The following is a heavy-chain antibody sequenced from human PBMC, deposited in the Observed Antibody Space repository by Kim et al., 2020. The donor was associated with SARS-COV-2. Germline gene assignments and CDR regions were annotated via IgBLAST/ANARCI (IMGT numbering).Heavy chain of an antibody. Sequence: SETLSLTCTVSGGSISTDGYYWSWIRQPPGKGLEYIGYIYYSGSTYYNPSLQSRLTISVDTSKNQFSLKLTSVTAADTAVYYCAKRYVSGRLPGYVGWF. V-gene: IGHV4-30-4*01. CDR3: AKRYVSGRLPGYVGWF. D-gene: IGHD3-10*01. J-gene: IGHJ5*01. CDR1: GGSISTDGYY. CDR2: IYYSGST.